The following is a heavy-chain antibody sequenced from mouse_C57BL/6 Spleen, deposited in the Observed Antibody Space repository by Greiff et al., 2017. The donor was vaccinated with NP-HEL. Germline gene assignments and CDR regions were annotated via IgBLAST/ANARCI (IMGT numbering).Heavy chain of an antibody. V-gene: IGHV1-22*01. CDR3: AVYYDYVAWFAY. Sequence: EVQLVESGPELVKPGASVKMSCKASGYTFTDYNMHWVKQSHGKSLEWIGYINPNNGGTSYNQKFKGKATLTVNKSSSTAYMELRSLTSEDSAVYYCAVYYDYVAWFAYWGQGTLVTVSA. CDR1: GYTFTDYN. J-gene: IGHJ3*01. D-gene: IGHD2-4*01. CDR2: INPNNGGT.